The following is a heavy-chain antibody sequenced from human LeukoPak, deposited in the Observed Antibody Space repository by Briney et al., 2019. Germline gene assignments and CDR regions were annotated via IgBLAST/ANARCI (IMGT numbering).Heavy chain of an antibody. CDR3: AIDQGAYGGYGLDY. Sequence: PGGSLRLSCAVSGFTFSSYEMNWVRQAPGKGLEWVSYISSSGTTIYYADSVKGRFTVSRDNAKNSLYLQMDSLRAEDTALYYCAIDQGAYGGYGLDYWGQGTLVTV. D-gene: IGHD5-12*01. J-gene: IGHJ4*02. CDR2: ISSSGTTI. V-gene: IGHV3-48*03. CDR1: GFTFSSYE.